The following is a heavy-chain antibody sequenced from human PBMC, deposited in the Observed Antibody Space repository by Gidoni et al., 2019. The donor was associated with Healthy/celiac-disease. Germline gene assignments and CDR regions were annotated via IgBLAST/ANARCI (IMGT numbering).Heavy chain of an antibody. CDR2: ISGSGGST. Sequence: EVQLLESGGGLVQPGGSLRLSCAASGFPFSRYAMSWVRQAPGKGLEWVSAISGSGGSTYYADSVKGRFTISRDNSKNTLYLQMNSLRAEDTAVYYCAKASRARYSSSPRSYNWFDPWGQGTLVTVSS. D-gene: IGHD6-6*01. CDR1: GFPFSRYA. CDR3: AKASRARYSSSPRSYNWFDP. J-gene: IGHJ5*02. V-gene: IGHV3-23*01.